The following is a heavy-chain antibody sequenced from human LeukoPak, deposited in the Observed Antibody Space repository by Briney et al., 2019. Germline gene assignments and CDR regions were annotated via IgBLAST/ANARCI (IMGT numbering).Heavy chain of an antibody. CDR1: GFTFSSYG. Sequence: QPGGSLRLSCAASGFTFSSYGMHWVRQAPGKGLEWVAVIWYDGGNKYYADSVKGRFTISRDNSKNTLYLQMNSLRAEDTAVYYCASLLTHDAFDIWGQGTMVTVSS. CDR3: ASLLTHDAFDI. J-gene: IGHJ3*02. V-gene: IGHV3-33*01. CDR2: IWYDGGNK. D-gene: IGHD4-23*01.